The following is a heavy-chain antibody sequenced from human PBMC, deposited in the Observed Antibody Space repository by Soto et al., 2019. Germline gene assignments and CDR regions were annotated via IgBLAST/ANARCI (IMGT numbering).Heavy chain of an antibody. V-gene: IGHV4-39*01. CDR1: GDSMTSSSYY. J-gene: IGHJ5*02. CDR3: ARHTRNQFDP. CDR2: IYYSERTSYNSGST. Sequence: QLQLQESGPGLVKPSETLSLTCTVSGDSMTSSSYYWGWIRQPPGKGLEWIGSIYYSERTSYNSGSTHYSPALKSRVTISGDTSKSQFSLKLSSVTAADTAVYYCARHTRNQFDPWGQGTLVTVSS.